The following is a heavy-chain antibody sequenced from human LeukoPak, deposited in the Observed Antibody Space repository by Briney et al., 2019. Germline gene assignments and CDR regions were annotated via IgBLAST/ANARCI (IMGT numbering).Heavy chain of an antibody. CDR3: ARVILGDLEL. V-gene: IGHV3-21*01. J-gene: IGHJ5*02. Sequence: GGSLRLSCAASGFTFSSYSMNWVRQAPGKGLEWVTSISSSSYIYYADSVKGRFTISRDNAKNSLYLQMNSLRAEDTAVYYCARVILGDLELWGQGTLVSVSS. CDR1: GFTFSSYS. CDR2: ISSSSYI. D-gene: IGHD3/OR15-3a*01.